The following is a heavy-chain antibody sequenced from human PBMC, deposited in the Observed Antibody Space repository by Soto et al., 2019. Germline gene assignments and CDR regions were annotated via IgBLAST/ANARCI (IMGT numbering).Heavy chain of an antibody. CDR2: IIPIFGTA. D-gene: IGHD2-2*02. J-gene: IGHJ6*02. CDR1: GGTFSSYA. V-gene: IGHV1-69*01. CDR3: ARADSVVVPAAIHYYGMDV. Sequence: QVQLVQSGAEVKKPGSSVKVSCKASGGTFSSYAISWVRQAPGQGLEWMGGIIPIFGTANYAQKFQGRVTITADESTSTAYMELSSLRSEDTAVDYCARADSVVVPAAIHYYGMDVWGQGTTVTVSS.